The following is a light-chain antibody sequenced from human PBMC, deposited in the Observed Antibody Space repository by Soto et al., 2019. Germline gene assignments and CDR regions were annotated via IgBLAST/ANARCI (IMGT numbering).Light chain of an antibody. CDR3: QQYNIYPFT. CDR1: QSIGKW. J-gene: IGKJ3*01. Sequence: DIQMTQSPSTLSASVGDRVAITCRASQSIGKWLAWYEHKPGKVPKLLIHEAFDLQKGVPSRFSGSGSGTEFILTISSLQPDDFATYYCQQYNIYPFTFGPGTKVDVK. V-gene: IGKV1-5*03. CDR2: EAF.